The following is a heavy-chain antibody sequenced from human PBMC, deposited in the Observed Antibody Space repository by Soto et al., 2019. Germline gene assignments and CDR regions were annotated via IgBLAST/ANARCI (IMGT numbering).Heavy chain of an antibody. CDR2: IFSGGVTT. D-gene: IGHD3-10*01. V-gene: IGHV3-23*01. J-gene: IGHJ4*01. Sequence: GALRLSCSASGFTVSAYTMVWVRLAPGKGLEWVSTIFSGGVTTKYADSVTGRFSISRDNSKNILYLQMNSLGVDDTAVYYCARDRQPYGIRTFLHWGRGSRVTVPS. CDR1: GFTVSAYT. CDR3: ARDRQPYGIRTFLH.